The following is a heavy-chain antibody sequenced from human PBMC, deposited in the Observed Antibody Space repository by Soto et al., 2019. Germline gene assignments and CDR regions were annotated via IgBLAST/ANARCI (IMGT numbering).Heavy chain of an antibody. CDR3: ARHGRYFSGGSCYSGIDYYYYYMDV. Sequence: PGGSLKISCKGSGYSFTSYWIGWVRQMPGKGLEWKGIIYPGDSDTRYSPSFQGQVTISADKSISTAYLQWSSLKASDTAMYYCARHGRYFSGGSCYSGIDYYYYYMDVWGKGTTVTVSS. J-gene: IGHJ6*03. CDR1: GYSFTSYW. D-gene: IGHD2-15*01. V-gene: IGHV5-51*01. CDR2: IYPGDSDT.